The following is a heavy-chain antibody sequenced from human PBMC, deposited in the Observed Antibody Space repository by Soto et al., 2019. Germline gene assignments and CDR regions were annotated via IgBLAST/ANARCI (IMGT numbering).Heavy chain of an antibody. CDR1: GFTFSSYS. D-gene: IGHD6-19*01. J-gene: IGHJ4*02. V-gene: IGHV3-48*01. CDR2: ISSSSSTI. Sequence: GGSLRLSCAASGFTFSSYSMNWVRQAPGKGLEWVSYISSSSSTIYYADAVKGRFTISRDNAKNSLYLQMNSLRAEDTAVYYCARDKAGVDSSLDYWGQGTLVTVSS. CDR3: ARDKAGVDSSLDY.